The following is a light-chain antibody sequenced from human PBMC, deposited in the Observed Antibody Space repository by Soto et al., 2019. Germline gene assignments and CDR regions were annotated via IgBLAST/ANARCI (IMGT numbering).Light chain of an antibody. J-gene: IGKJ1*01. V-gene: IGKV3-20*01. CDR2: GAS. CDR3: QQYGTSPRT. Sequence: EVELTQSPGTLSLSPGDTATLSCGASQSVTSNYLAWYQQKAGQPPRLLIYGASTRASGIPDRFSGSGSGTSFTLTIDRLEPEDFAVYYCQQYGTSPRTFGRGTKVEIK. CDR1: QSVTSNY.